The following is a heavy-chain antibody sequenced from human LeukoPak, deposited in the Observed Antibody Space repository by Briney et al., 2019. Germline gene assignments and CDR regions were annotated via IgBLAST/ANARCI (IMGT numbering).Heavy chain of an antibody. Sequence: GESLKISCKGSGYSFTSYWIGWVRQMPGKGLEWMGIIYPGDSDTRYSPSFQGQVTISADKSISTAYLQWSSLKASDTAMYYCARLAGWYSPGYHFDYWGQGTLVAVSS. V-gene: IGHV5-51*01. J-gene: IGHJ4*02. CDR1: GYSFTSYW. D-gene: IGHD2-21*01. CDR2: IYPGDSDT. CDR3: ARLAGWYSPGYHFDY.